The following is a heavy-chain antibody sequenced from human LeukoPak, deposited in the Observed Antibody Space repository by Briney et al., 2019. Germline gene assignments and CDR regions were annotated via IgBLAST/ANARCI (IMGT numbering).Heavy chain of an antibody. CDR3: ATDWAWGGFDH. Sequence: GGSLRLSCATSGFTFEDYAMHWVRQPPGKGLEWVAGISWGTGTVGYAGSVKGRFTVSRDNAKNTLYLQMNSLRAEDTAVYYCATDWAWGGFDHWGQGALVTVSS. CDR1: GFTFEDYA. V-gene: IGHV3-9*01. J-gene: IGHJ4*02. CDR2: ISWGTGTV. D-gene: IGHD3-16*01.